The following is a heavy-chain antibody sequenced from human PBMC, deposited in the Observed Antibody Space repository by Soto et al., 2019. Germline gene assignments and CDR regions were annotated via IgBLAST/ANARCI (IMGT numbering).Heavy chain of an antibody. Sequence: SETLSLTCTVSGGSISSYYWSWIRQPPGKGLEWIGYIYYSGSTNYNPSLKSRVTISVDTSKNQFSLKLSSVTAADTAVYYCAREYYYDSSGYYWLDDWGQGTLVTVSS. CDR3: AREYYYDSSGYYWLDD. V-gene: IGHV4-59*01. D-gene: IGHD3-22*01. CDR2: IYYSGST. J-gene: IGHJ4*02. CDR1: GGSISSYY.